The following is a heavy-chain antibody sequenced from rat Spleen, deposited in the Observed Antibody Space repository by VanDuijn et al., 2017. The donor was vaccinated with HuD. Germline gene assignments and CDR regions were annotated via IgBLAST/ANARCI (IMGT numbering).Heavy chain of an antibody. CDR1: GYSITSNY. CDR2: ISYSGTT. Sequence: EVQLQESGPGLVKPSQSLSLTCSVTGYSITSNYWGWIRKFPGNKMEYIGHISYSGTTNYNPSLKSRISITRETSKNQFFLQLNSVTTEDASTYFCARWTTYFDCWGEGVMVTVSS. CDR3: ARWTTYFDC. V-gene: IGHV3-1*01. J-gene: IGHJ2*01. D-gene: IGHD1-7*01.